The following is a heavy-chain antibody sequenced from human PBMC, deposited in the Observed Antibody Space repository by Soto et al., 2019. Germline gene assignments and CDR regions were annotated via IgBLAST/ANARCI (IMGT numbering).Heavy chain of an antibody. J-gene: IGHJ4*02. Sequence: EVQLVESGGGLVQPGGSLRLSCTASGFTFSDYSMDWVRQTPGKGLEWLSYISESSDTIYYADSVKGRFTISRDNAKNSLFLQMSSLRGEDTAVYYGARDKMGEVSIAEYWGQGTPVTVSS. CDR2: ISESSDTI. V-gene: IGHV3-48*01. CDR1: GFTFSDYS. D-gene: IGHD3-16*02. CDR3: ARDKMGEVSIAEY.